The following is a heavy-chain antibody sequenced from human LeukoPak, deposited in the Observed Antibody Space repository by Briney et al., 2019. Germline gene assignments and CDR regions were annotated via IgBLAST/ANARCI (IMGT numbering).Heavy chain of an antibody. V-gene: IGHV4-59*01. D-gene: IGHD6-19*01. CDR2: IYYSGST. Sequence: NPSETLSLTCTVSGGSISSYYWSGIRQPPGKGLEWIGYIYYSGSTNYNPSLKSRVTISVDTSKNQFSLKLSSVTAADTAVYYCARDGSGSGWYNDNWFDPWGQGTLVTVSS. J-gene: IGHJ5*02. CDR3: ARDGSGSGWYNDNWFDP. CDR1: GGSISSYY.